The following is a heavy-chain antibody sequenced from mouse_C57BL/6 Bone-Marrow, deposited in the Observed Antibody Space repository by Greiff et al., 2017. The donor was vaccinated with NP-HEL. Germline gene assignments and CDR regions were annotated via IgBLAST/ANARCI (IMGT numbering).Heavy chain of an antibody. V-gene: IGHV1-19*01. CDR1: GYTFTDYY. CDR3: ARNRGWLLFAY. J-gene: IGHJ3*01. CDR2: INPYNGGT. Sequence: EVQLVESGPVLVKPGASVKMSCKASGYTFTDYYMNWVKQSHGKSLEWIGVINPYNGGTSYNQKFKGKATLTVDKSSSTAYMELNSLTSEDFAVYYCARNRGWLLFAYWGQGTLVTVSA. D-gene: IGHD2-3*01.